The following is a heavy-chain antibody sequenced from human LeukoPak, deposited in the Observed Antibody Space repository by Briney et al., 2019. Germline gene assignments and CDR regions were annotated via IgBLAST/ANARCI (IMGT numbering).Heavy chain of an antibody. Sequence: ASVKVSCKASGYTFTGYYMHWVRQAPGQGLEWMGWINPNSGGTNYAQKFQGRVTMTRDTSIRTAYMELSRLRSDDTAVYYCARGKYGSGSPDYWGQGTLVTVSS. CDR1: GYTFTGYY. D-gene: IGHD3-10*01. CDR2: INPNSGGT. V-gene: IGHV1-2*02. CDR3: ARGKYGSGSPDY. J-gene: IGHJ4*02.